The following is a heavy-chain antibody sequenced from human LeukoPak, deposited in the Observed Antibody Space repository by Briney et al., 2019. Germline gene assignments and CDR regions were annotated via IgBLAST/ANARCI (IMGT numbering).Heavy chain of an antibody. J-gene: IGHJ4*02. CDR1: GFTFSSYG. CDR3: AKRVITFGGVVPPFDY. D-gene: IGHD3-16*01. V-gene: IGHV3-30*18. Sequence: GRSLRLSCAASGFTFSSYGMHWVRQAPGKGLEWVAVISYDGSNKFYADSVKGRFTISRDNSKNTLYLQMNSLRAEDTAVYYCAKRVITFGGVVPPFDYWGQGTLVTVSS. CDR2: ISYDGSNK.